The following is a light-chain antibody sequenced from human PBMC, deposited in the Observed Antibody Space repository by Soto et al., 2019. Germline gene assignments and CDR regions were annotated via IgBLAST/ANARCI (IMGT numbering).Light chain of an antibody. Sequence: QSALTQPRSVSGSPGQSVTIFCTGTSGDVGGYDFVSWYQQNPGKAPSLMIFHVSQRPSGVPDRFSGSKSGNTASLTISGLQAEDEADYYCCSYGGSDTWVFGGGTQLTVL. CDR3: CSYGGSDTWV. V-gene: IGLV2-11*01. CDR2: HVS. J-gene: IGLJ7*01. CDR1: SGDVGGYDF.